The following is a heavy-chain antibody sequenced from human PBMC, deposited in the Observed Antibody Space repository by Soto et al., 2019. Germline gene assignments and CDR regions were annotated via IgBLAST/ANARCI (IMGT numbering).Heavy chain of an antibody. V-gene: IGHV2-5*02. J-gene: IGHJ4*02. D-gene: IGHD2-8*01. Sequence: QITLKESGPTLVKPTQTLTLTCTFSGFSLSTSGVGVGWIRQPPGKALEWLALIYWDDDKRYRPSLKSRHTITKDTAKNQVVLTMTNMDPVDTATYYCAHTYCTNGVCYSPFDYWGQGTLVTVSS. CDR2: IYWDDDK. CDR1: GFSLSTSGVG. CDR3: AHTYCTNGVCYSPFDY.